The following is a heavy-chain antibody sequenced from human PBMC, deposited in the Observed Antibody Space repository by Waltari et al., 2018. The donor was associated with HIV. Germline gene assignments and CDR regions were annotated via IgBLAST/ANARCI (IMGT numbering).Heavy chain of an antibody. D-gene: IGHD2-8*01. CDR1: GASISRSTHY. V-gene: IGHV4-39*01. CDR3: TRLTGLSQADF. CDR2: LSYGGDT. Sequence: QLHLQESGPGPVKPSQTLSLTCAVSGASISRSTHYWGWIRQPPGKGLEWIGVLSYGGDTYYNPSLQGRVTMSVDTSENQFSLRLNSVTATDTAMYYCTRLTGLSQADFWGRGTLVTVSS. J-gene: IGHJ4*02.